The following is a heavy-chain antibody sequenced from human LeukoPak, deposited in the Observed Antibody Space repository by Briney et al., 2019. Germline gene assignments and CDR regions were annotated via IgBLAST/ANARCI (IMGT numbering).Heavy chain of an antibody. J-gene: IGHJ4*02. CDR3: ARYSGRWLQSDFDY. Sequence: GGSLRLSCAASGFTFSTYSMNWVRQAPGKGLEWVSSISSSSSYIYYADSVKGRFTISRDNAKNSLYLQMNSLRAEDTAVYYCARYSGRWLQSDFDYWGQGTLVTVSS. CDR2: ISSSSSYI. V-gene: IGHV3-21*01. CDR1: GFTFSTYS. D-gene: IGHD5-24*01.